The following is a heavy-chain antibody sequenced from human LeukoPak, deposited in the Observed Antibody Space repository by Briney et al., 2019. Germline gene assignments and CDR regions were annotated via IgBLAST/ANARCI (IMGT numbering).Heavy chain of an antibody. J-gene: IGHJ2*01. D-gene: IGHD1-26*01. CDR2: ILYDGSNK. V-gene: IGHV3-30*03. CDR3: ARSNHWELRLRYLDL. CDR1: GVTFSSYS. Sequence: GGSLRLSCAASGVTFSSYSMRWGRQAPRKGVEGGAVILYDGSNKYYEDSVKGRFTISRDNSKNTLYLQMNSLRAEDTAVYYCARSNHWELRLRYLDLWGRGTLVTVSS.